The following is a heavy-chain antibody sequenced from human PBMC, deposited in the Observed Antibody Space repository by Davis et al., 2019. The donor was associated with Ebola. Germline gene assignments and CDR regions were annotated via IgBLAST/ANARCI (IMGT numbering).Heavy chain of an antibody. V-gene: IGHV3-33*01. D-gene: IGHD3-10*01. CDR1: GISLSSYA. Sequence: SLKISCSASGISLSSYAMDWVRQAPGKGPERLAVIWHDGSNEKYADSVKGRFTMSRDNSKNTLYLEMNSLTAEDTAVYFCARDVWFGELRSAALDIWGQGTMVTVSS. CDR2: IWHDGSNE. J-gene: IGHJ3*02. CDR3: ARDVWFGELRSAALDI.